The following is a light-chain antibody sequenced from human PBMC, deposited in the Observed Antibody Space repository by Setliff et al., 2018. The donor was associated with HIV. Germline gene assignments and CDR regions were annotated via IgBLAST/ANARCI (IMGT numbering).Light chain of an antibody. V-gene: IGLV2-14*01. Sequence: QSVLTQPASVSGSPGQSITISCTGTSSDIGVSKYVSWYRQHPGRAPKLMIFEVINRPSGVSDRFSGSKSGNTASLTISGLQAEDEADYYCSSYKTGNTLVFGGGTKVTVL. CDR1: SSDIGVSKY. CDR2: EVI. CDR3: SSYKTGNTLV. J-gene: IGLJ3*02.